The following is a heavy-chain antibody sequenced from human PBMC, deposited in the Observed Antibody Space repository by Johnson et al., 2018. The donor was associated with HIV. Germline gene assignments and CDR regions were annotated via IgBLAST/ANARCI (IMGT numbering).Heavy chain of an antibody. D-gene: IGHD2-15*01. CDR2: IKRNADGGTT. CDR1: GFTFSSYV. V-gene: IGHV3-15*01. CDR3: TTPGDRWYTLVGEAASDI. J-gene: IGHJ3*02. Sequence: VQLVESGGGVVQPGRSLRLSCAASGFTFSSYVMHWVRQAPGKGLEWVGRIKRNADGGTTDYAAPVKGRFTISRDDSSNTLYLQMNGLKTEDTAVYYCTTPGDRWYTLVGEAASDIWGQGTMVTVSS.